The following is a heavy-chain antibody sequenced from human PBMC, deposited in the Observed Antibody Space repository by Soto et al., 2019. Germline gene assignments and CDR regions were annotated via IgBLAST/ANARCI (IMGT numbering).Heavy chain of an antibody. CDR1: GFTFSSYA. V-gene: IGHV3-30-3*02. Sequence: GGSLRLSCAASGFTFSSYAMHWVRQAPGKGLEWVAVISYDGSNKYYADSVKGRFTISRDNSKNTLYLQMNSLRAEDTAVYYCVKQSGLGIYYHVGPRGHLSYCAQGTSVPGSS. CDR2: ISYDGSNK. J-gene: IGHJ1*01. D-gene: IGHD3-10*01. CDR3: VKQSGLGIYYHVGPRGHLSY.